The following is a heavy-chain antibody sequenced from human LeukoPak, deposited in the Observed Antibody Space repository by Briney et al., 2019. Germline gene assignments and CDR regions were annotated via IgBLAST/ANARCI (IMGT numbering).Heavy chain of an antibody. D-gene: IGHD1-26*01. J-gene: IGHJ4*02. CDR3: AKDRGASVGVQWYFDY. V-gene: IGHV3-30*18. Sequence: GGSLRLSCAASGFTFSSYGMHWVRQAPGKGLEWVAVISYDGSNKYYADSVKGRFTISRDNSKNTLYLQMNSLRAEDTAVYYCAKDRGASVGVQWYFDYWGQGTLVTVSS. CDR2: ISYDGSNK. CDR1: GFTFSSYG.